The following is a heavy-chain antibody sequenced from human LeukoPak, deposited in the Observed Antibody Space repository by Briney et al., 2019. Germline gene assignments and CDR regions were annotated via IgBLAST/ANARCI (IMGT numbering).Heavy chain of an antibody. J-gene: IGHJ4*02. CDR2: ISGSGGST. Sequence: GGSLRLSCAASGFTFSSYAMSWVRQAPGKGLEWVSAISGSGGSTYYADSVKGRFTISRDNSENTLYLQMNSLRAEDTAVYYCAKSGSYYYYDSSGHFYWGQGTLVTVSS. CDR3: AKSGSYYYYDSSGHFY. V-gene: IGHV3-23*01. CDR1: GFTFSSYA. D-gene: IGHD3-22*01.